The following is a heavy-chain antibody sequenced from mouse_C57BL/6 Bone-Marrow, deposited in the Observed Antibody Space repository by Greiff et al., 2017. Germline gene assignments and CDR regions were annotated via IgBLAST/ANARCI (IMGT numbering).Heavy chain of an antibody. CDR3: AREGITYAMDY. CDR2: IDPSDSYT. CDR1: GYTFTSYW. J-gene: IGHJ4*01. Sequence: QVQLQQPGAELVKPGASVKLSCKASGYTFTSYWMQWVKQRPGQGLEWIGEIDPSDSYTNSNHKFKGKATLTVDTSSSTAYMQLSSLTSEDSAVYYCAREGITYAMDYWGQGTSVTVSS. V-gene: IGHV1-50*01.